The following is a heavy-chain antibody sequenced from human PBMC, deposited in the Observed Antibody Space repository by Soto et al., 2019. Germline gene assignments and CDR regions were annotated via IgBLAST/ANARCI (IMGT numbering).Heavy chain of an antibody. J-gene: IGHJ5*02. Sequence: SETLSLTCTVSGGSISSYYWSWIRQPPGKGLEWIGYIYYSGSTNYNPSLKSRVTISVDTSKNQFSLKMSSVTAADTAVYYCARDLGYSYGSGYNWFDPWGQGTLVTVSS. CDR3: ARDLGYSYGSGYNWFDP. V-gene: IGHV4-59*01. D-gene: IGHD5-18*01. CDR2: IYYSGST. CDR1: GGSISSYY.